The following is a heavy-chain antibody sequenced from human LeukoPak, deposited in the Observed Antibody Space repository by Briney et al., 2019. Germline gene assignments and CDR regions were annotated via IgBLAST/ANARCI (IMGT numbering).Heavy chain of an antibody. CDR2: IKQDGSEK. Sequence: GGSLRLSCEASGFTFSSYWMSWVRQAPGKGLEWVANIKQDGSEKYYVDSVKGRFTFSRDNAKNSLYLQMNSLRAEDTAVYYCAKSHGYSSQAEYFQHWGQGTLVTVSS. CDR3: AKSHGYSSQAEYFQH. J-gene: IGHJ1*01. V-gene: IGHV3-7*03. D-gene: IGHD6-13*01. CDR1: GFTFSSYW.